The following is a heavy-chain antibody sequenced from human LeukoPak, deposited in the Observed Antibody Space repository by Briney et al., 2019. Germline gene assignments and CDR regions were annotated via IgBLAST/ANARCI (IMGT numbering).Heavy chain of an antibody. CDR3: ARNTVTDFYYYSYMDV. CDR1: GFTFSSYA. Sequence: QTGGSLRLSCAASGFTFSSYAMIWVRQAPGKGLEWVSGISGSGGSTYYADSVKGRFTISRDNAKNSLYLQMNSLRAEDTALYYCARNTVTDFYYYSYMDVWGKGTTVTVSS. V-gene: IGHV3-23*01. J-gene: IGHJ6*03. D-gene: IGHD4-17*01. CDR2: ISGSGGST.